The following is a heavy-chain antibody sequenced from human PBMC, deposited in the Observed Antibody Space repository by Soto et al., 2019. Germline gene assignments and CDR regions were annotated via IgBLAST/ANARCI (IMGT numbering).Heavy chain of an antibody. CDR3: AREDFRYYYDSSGSFDP. CDR1: GYTFTGYY. CDR2: INPNSGGT. D-gene: IGHD3-22*01. V-gene: IGHV1-2*04. J-gene: IGHJ5*02. Sequence: GASVKVSCKASGYTFTGYYMHWVRQAPGQGLEWMGWINPNSGGTNYAQKFQGWVTMTRDTSISTAYMELSRLRSDDTAVYYCAREDFRYYYDSSGSFDPWGQGTLVTVSS.